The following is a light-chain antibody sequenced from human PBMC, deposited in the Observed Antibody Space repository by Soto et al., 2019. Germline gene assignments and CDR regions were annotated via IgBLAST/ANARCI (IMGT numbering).Light chain of an antibody. V-gene: IGKV1-39*01. CDR1: QSISSY. J-gene: IGKJ2*01. Sequence: DTQMPQSPSSLSASVGDRVTITCRASQSISSYLNCYQQKPGKAPKLLIYAASSLQSGVPSRFSGSGSGTDFTLTISSLQPEDFATYYCQQSYITPYTFGQGTKLEIK. CDR3: QQSYITPYT. CDR2: AAS.